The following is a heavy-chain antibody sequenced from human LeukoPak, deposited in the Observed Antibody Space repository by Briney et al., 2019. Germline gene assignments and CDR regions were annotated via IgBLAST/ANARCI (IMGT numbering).Heavy chain of an antibody. J-gene: IGHJ4*02. V-gene: IGHV4-59*12. CDR3: AQTGEYSYGFSFDY. CDR2: FYYSGRT. Sequence: SETLSLTCTVSGVSIGSYYWTWIRQSPGKGLEWIGYFYYSGRTDYNPSLKSRVTISVDTSKNQLPLKLSSVTAADTAVYYCAQTGEYSYGFSFDYWGQGTLVTVSS. CDR1: GVSIGSYY. D-gene: IGHD5-18*01.